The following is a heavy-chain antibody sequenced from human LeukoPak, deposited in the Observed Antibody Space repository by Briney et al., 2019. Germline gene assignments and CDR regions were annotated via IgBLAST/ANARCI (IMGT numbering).Heavy chain of an antibody. CDR1: GGTFSSYA. J-gene: IGHJ5*02. V-gene: IGHV1-69*13. D-gene: IGHD2-2*02. CDR2: IIPIFGTA. CDR3: ARGAYCSSTSCYTKLAHGWFDP. Sequence: ASVKVSCKAPGGTFSSYAISWVRQAPGQGLEWMGGIIPIFGTANYAQKFQGRVTITADESTSTAYMELSSLRSEDTAVYYCARGAYCSSTSCYTKLAHGWFDPWGQGTLVTVSS.